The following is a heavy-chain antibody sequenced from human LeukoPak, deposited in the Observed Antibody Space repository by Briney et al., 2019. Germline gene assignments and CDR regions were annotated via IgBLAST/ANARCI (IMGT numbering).Heavy chain of an antibody. D-gene: IGHD5-18*01. CDR3: ARDLLGGDSYGPGPNDY. CDR1: GFTFSSYG. J-gene: IGHJ4*02. V-gene: IGHV3-33*01. CDR2: IWYDGSNK. Sequence: GRSLRLSCAASGFTFSSYGMHWVHQAPGKGLEWVAVIWYDGSNKYYADSVKGRFTISRDNSKNTLYLQMNSLRAEDTVVYHCARDLLGGDSYGPGPNDYWGQGTLVTVSS.